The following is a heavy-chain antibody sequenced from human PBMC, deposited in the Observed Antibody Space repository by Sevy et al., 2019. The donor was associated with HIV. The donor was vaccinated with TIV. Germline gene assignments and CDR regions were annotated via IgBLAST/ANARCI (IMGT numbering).Heavy chain of an antibody. D-gene: IGHD4-4*01. CDR3: AKDVGAGPSRVTKVGYYYYGMDV. CDR2: ISYDGNNK. V-gene: IGHV3-30*18. CDR1: GFTFINYG. Sequence: GGSLRLSCAASGFTFINYGMHWVRQAPGKGLEWVAVISYDGNNKYYGDSVKGRFTISRDNSKNTMYLQMNSLRAEDTAVYYCAKDVGAGPSRVTKVGYYYYGMDVWGQGTTVTVSS. J-gene: IGHJ6*02.